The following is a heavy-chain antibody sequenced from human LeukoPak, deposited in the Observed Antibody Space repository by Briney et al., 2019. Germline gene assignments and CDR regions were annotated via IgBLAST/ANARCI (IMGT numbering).Heavy chain of an antibody. D-gene: IGHD6-13*01. Sequence: GGSLRLSCAASGFIFSDYGMQWVRQAPGKGLEWVSSISSSSSYIYYADSVKGRFTISRDNAKNSLYLQMNSLRAEDTAVYYCARGAAAGYNWFDPWGQGTLVTVSS. J-gene: IGHJ5*02. CDR3: ARGAAAGYNWFDP. CDR2: ISSSSSYI. V-gene: IGHV3-21*01. CDR1: GFIFSDYG.